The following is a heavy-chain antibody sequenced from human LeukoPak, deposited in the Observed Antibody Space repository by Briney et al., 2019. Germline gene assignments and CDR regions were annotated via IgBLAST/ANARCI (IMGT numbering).Heavy chain of an antibody. D-gene: IGHD6-13*01. Sequence: PGGSLRLSCAASGLTFSSYSMNWVRQAPGRGLEWVSSISSSSYIYYADSVKGRFTISRDNAKNSLYLQMNSLRAEDTAVYYCARAIIAAAGSSAFDIWGQGTMVTVSS. CDR2: ISSSSYI. J-gene: IGHJ3*02. CDR1: GLTFSSYS. CDR3: ARAIIAAAGSSAFDI. V-gene: IGHV3-21*01.